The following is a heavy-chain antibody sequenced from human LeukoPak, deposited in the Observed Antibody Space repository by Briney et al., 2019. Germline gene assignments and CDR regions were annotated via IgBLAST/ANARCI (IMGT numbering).Heavy chain of an antibody. D-gene: IGHD6-6*01. Sequence: PSETLSLTCAVYGGSFSGYYWSWIRQPPGKGLEWIGEINHSGSTNYNPPLKSRVTISVDTSKNQFSLKLSSVTAADTAVYYCARVGSIAARSHYYYMDVWGKGTTVTVSS. CDR1: GGSFSGYY. CDR2: INHSGST. CDR3: ARVGSIAARSHYYYMDV. V-gene: IGHV4-34*01. J-gene: IGHJ6*03.